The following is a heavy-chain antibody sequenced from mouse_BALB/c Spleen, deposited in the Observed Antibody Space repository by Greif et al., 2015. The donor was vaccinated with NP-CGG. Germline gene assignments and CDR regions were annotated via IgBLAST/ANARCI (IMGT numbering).Heavy chain of an antibody. V-gene: IGHV1S56*01. CDR1: GYTFTSYY. Sequence: VKLVESGPELVKPGASVRIPCKASGYTFTSYYIHWVKQRPGQGLEWIGWIFPGNLNTKYNENFKGEATLTADKSSSTAYMQLSSLTSEVSAVYFCTRDTMDYWGQGTSVTVSS. J-gene: IGHJ4*01. CDR3: TRDTMDY. CDR2: IFPGNLNT.